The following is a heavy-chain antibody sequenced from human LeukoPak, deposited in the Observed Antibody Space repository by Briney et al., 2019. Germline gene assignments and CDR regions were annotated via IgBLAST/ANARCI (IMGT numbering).Heavy chain of an antibody. CDR1: GFTFSSYS. D-gene: IGHD5-12*01. CDR2: ISSSSSYI. J-gene: IGHJ4*02. V-gene: IGHV3-21*01. Sequence: GGSLRLSCAASGFTFSSYSMNWVRQAPGKGLEWVSSISSSSSYIYYADSVKGRFTISRDNAKNSLYLQMNSLRAEDTAVYYCAREDIVATIGGPFDYWGQGTLVTVSS. CDR3: AREDIVATIGGPFDY.